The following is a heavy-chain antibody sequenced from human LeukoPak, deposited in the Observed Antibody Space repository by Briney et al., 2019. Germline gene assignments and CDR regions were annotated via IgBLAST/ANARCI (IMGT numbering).Heavy chain of an antibody. D-gene: IGHD2-2*03. J-gene: IGHJ5*02. CDR2: IYTSGST. CDR3: ARDLVIAVVPAAIETNWFDP. Sequence: SETLSLTCTVSGDSISSYYWSWIRQPAGKGLEWIGRIYTSGSTNYNPSLKSRVTMSVDTSKNQFSLKLSSVTAADTAVYYCARDLVIAVVPAAIETNWFDPWGQGTLVTVSS. CDR1: GDSISSYY. V-gene: IGHV4-4*07.